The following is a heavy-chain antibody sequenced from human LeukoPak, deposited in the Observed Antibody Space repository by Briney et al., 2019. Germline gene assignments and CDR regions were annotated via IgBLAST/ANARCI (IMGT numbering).Heavy chain of an antibody. V-gene: IGHV4-61*08. Sequence: SETPSLTCTVSGGSISSGGYYWSWIRQHPGKGLEWIGYIYYSGSTNYNPSLKSRVTISVDTSKNQFSLKLRSVTAADTAVYYCARHVVGATYGFDPWGQGTLVTVSS. CDR1: GGSISSGGYY. D-gene: IGHD1-26*01. CDR3: ARHVVGATYGFDP. J-gene: IGHJ5*02. CDR2: IYYSGST.